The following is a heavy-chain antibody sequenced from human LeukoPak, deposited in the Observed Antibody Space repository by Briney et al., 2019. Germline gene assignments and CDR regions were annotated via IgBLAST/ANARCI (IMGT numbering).Heavy chain of an antibody. Sequence: PSETLSLTRTVSGGSISTYYWTWIRQPAGKGPEWIGRVSTTDTAIYNPSLETRATVSIDTSKNQFSLKLSSVTAADTAVYYCARESVPVGTRWFDPWGQGTLVTVSS. J-gene: IGHJ5*02. CDR1: GGSISTYY. CDR3: ARESVPVGTRWFDP. D-gene: IGHD6-13*01. V-gene: IGHV4-4*07. CDR2: VSTTDTA.